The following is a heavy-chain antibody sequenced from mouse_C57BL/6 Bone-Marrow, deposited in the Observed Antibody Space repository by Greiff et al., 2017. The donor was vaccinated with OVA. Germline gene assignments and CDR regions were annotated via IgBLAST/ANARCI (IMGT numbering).Heavy chain of an antibody. CDR3: ARPQLGLAMDY. V-gene: IGHV1-82*01. CDR1: GYAFSSSW. CDR2: IYPGDGDT. D-gene: IGHD4-1*02. J-gene: IGHJ4*01. Sequence: QVQLQQSGPELVKPGASVKISCKASGYAFSSSWMNWVKQRPGKGLEWIGRIYPGDGDTNYNGKFKGKATLTADKSSSTAYMQLSSLTSEDSAVYFCARPQLGLAMDYWGQGTSVTVSS.